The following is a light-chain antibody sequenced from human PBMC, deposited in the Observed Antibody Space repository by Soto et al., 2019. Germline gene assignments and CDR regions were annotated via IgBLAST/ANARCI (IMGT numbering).Light chain of an antibody. CDR1: QSVRSSY. Sequence: EIVLTQSPGTLSLSPGERATLSCRASQSVRSSYLAWYQQKPGQPPRLLIYGASSRGTGIPDRFSGSGSGTDFTLTISRLEPEDFAVYYCQQYGNSPWMFGQGTKVEIK. CDR2: GAS. J-gene: IGKJ1*01. CDR3: QQYGNSPWM. V-gene: IGKV3-20*01.